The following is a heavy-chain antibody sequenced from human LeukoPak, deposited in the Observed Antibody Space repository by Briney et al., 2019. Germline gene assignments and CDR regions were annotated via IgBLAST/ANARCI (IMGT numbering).Heavy chain of an antibody. D-gene: IGHD5-18*01. CDR1: GGSFSGYY. Sequence: PSETLSLTCAVYGGSFSGYYWSWIRQPPGKGLEWIGEINHSGSTNYNPSLKSRVTISVDTSKNQFSLKLSSVTAADTAVYYCARVLQLWLRGRYFDYWGQGTLVTVSS. J-gene: IGHJ4*02. V-gene: IGHV4-34*01. CDR2: INHSGST. CDR3: ARVLQLWLRGRYFDY.